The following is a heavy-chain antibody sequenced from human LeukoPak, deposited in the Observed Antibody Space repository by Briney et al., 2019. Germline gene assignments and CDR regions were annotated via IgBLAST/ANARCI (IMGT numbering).Heavy chain of an antibody. CDR1: GGSFSGYY. V-gene: IGHV4-59*08. Sequence: SETLSLTCAVYGGSFSGYYWSWIRQPPGKGLEWIGYIYYSGSTNYNPSLKSRVTISVDTSKNQFSLKLSSVTAADTAVYYCARPNSNYASGAFDIWGQGTMVTVSS. D-gene: IGHD4-4*01. CDR3: ARPNSNYASGAFDI. J-gene: IGHJ3*02. CDR2: IYYSGST.